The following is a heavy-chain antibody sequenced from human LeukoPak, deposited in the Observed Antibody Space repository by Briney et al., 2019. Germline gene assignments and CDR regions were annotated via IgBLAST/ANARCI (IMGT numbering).Heavy chain of an antibody. J-gene: IGHJ5*02. D-gene: IGHD3-10*01. V-gene: IGHV4-34*01. Sequence: SETLSLTCAVYGGSFSGYYWSWIRQPPGKGLEWIGEINHSGSINYNPSLKSRVTISVDTSKNQFSLKLSSVTAADTAVYYCARGGITMVRGVMAPWGQGTLVTVSS. CDR2: INHSGSI. CDR3: ARGGITMVRGVMAP. CDR1: GGSFSGYY.